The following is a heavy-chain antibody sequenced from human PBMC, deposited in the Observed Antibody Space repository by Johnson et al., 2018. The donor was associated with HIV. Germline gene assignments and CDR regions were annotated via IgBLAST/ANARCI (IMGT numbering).Heavy chain of an antibody. V-gene: IGHV3-66*01. CDR1: GCTFSSYD. CDR3: AKDMRQWELLDAFDI. Sequence: VQLVESGGGLVQPGGSLRLSCAASGCTFSSYDMHWVRQVTGKGLEWVSVIYSGGSTYYADSVKGRFTISRDNSKNTLYLQMNSLRAEDTAVYYCAKDMRQWELLDAFDIWGQGTMVTVSS. D-gene: IGHD1-26*01. CDR2: IYSGGST. J-gene: IGHJ3*02.